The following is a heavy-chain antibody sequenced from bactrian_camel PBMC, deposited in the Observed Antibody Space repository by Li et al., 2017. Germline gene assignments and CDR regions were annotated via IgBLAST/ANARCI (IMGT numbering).Heavy chain of an antibody. J-gene: IGHJ4*01. CDR1: GFSFSNYA. V-gene: IGHV3S40*01. CDR2: IYAADGST. CDR3: AADFGGGSYGIRADFCRNI. Sequence: VQLVESGGGLVQPGGSLRLSCAASGFSFSNYAMSWVRQAPGKGLEWVSGIYAADGSTYYADSVKGRFAISQDNAKNTVYLQMNNLKPDDTARYYCAADFGGGSYGIRADFCRNIGGQETQVTVS. D-gene: IGHD2*01.